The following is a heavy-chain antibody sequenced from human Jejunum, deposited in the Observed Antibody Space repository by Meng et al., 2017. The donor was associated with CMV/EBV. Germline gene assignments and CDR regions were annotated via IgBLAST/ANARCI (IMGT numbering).Heavy chain of an antibody. V-gene: IGHV2-5*02. CDR2: IYWDDDK. Sequence: FRELGPALVTPTQALTLPSTFCGFSIRTSEVGVGWIRQPAGRALEWNEIIYWDDDKRYSPSLKSRLTITKDTFKNQVVLTLTNMDPVDTATYYCALFTRSLFDPWGQGTLVTVSS. J-gene: IGHJ5*02. CDR3: ALFTRSLFDP. D-gene: IGHD2-2*01. CDR1: GFSIRTSEVG.